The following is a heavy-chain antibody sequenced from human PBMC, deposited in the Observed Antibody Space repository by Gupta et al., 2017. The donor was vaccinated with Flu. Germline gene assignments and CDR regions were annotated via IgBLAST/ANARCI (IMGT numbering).Heavy chain of an antibody. CDR2: RSYDAINK. J-gene: IGHJ4*02. V-gene: IGHV3-30-3*01. CDR1: LIFSSHD. D-gene: IGHD2-2*01. Sequence: LIFSSHDMHWGRQAPGKGLEWVAVRSYDAINKNYADSVKGRFTISRDNSKNTLYLQMSGLRAEDTALYYCATTRGSTSLDSWGQGALVTVSS. CDR3: ATTRGSTSLDS.